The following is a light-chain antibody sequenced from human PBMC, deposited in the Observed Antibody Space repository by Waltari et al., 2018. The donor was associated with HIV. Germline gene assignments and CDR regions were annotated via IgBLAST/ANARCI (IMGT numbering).Light chain of an antibody. V-gene: IGLV1-40*01. CDR2: GNS. CDR3: QSHDSSLSGYV. J-gene: IGLJ1*01. Sequence: QSVLTQPSSVSGAPGQRVTISCPGSSSNIGAGYHVHWYQQLPGTAPKLLIYGNSNRPSGVPDRFSGSKSGTSASLAITGLQAEDEADYHCQSHDSSLSGYVFGTGTKVTVL. CDR1: SSNIGAGYH.